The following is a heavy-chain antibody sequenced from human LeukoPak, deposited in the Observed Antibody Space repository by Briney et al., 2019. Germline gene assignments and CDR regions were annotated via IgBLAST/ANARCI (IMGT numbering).Heavy chain of an antibody. CDR1: GFTFSNFA. CDR3: ARDMRELHSDYYYGMDV. J-gene: IGHJ6*02. D-gene: IGHD1-26*01. V-gene: IGHV3-30-3*01. CDR2: ISYDGSNK. Sequence: GGSLRLSCAASGFTFSNFAMHWVRQAPGKGLEWVAVISYDGSNKYYADSVKGRFTISRDNSKNTLYLQMNSLRAEDTAVYYCARDMRELHSDYYYGMDVWGQGTTVTVSS.